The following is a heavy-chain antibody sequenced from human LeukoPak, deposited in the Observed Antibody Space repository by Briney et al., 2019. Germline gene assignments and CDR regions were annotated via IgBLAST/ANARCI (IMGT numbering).Heavy chain of an antibody. CDR1: GFTFSSYA. Sequence: GRSLRLSCAASGFTFSSYAMHWVRQAPGKGLEWISYIGSSGNTMSYADSVRGRFTISRDNAKNSLYLQMNSLRAEDTAVYYCARPGRAYSLDYWGQGALVTVSS. D-gene: IGHD3-10*01. CDR2: IGSSGNTM. V-gene: IGHV3-48*04. J-gene: IGHJ4*02. CDR3: ARPGRAYSLDY.